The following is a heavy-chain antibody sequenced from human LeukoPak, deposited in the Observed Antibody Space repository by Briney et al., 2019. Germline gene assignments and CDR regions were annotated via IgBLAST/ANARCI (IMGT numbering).Heavy chain of an antibody. CDR2: FDPEDGET. V-gene: IGHV1-24*01. CDR3: ATVGHCSSTSCYGYYYYGMDV. J-gene: IGHJ6*04. Sequence: SVKLSCKVSGYTLTELSLHWVRQAPGKGLEWMGGFDPEDGETIYAQKFQGRVTMTEDTSTDTAYMELSSLRSEDTAVYYCATVGHCSSTSCYGYYYYGMDVWGKGTTVTVSS. CDR1: GYTLTELS. D-gene: IGHD2-2*01.